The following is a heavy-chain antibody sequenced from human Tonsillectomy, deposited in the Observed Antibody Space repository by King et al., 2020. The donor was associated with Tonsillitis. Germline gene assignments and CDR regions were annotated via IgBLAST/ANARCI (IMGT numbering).Heavy chain of an antibody. CDR3: ARDRGCNQVHWYFDL. D-gene: IGHD2-15*01. Sequence: VQLVESGGGLVQPGGSLRLSCAASAFTFSTYWMSWVRQAPGKGLEGVANIKQDGSEKYYLDSVRGRFTISRDNAKNSLYLQMNSLRAEDTAVYYCARDRGCNQVHWYFDLCGRGTLVTVSS. V-gene: IGHV3-7*01. J-gene: IGHJ2*01. CDR2: IKQDGSEK. CDR1: AFTFSTYW.